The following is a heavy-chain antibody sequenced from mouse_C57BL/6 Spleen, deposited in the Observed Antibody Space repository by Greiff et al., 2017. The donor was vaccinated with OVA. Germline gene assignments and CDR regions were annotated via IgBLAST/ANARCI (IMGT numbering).Heavy chain of an antibody. V-gene: IGHV1-53*01. CDR1: GYTFTSYW. CDR2: INPSNGGT. CDR3: SRSFITTVVSDY. D-gene: IGHD1-1*01. Sequence: VQLQQPGTELVKPGASVKLSCKASGYTFTSYWMHWVKQRPGQGLEWIGNINPSNGGTNYNEKFKRKATLTVDKSSSTAYMQLSSLTSEDSAVYYCSRSFITTVVSDYWGQGTTLTVSS. J-gene: IGHJ2*01.